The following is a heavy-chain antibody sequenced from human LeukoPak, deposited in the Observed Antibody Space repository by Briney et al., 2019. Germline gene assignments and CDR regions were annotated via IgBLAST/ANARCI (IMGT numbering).Heavy chain of an antibody. CDR2: IKQDGSEK. D-gene: IGHD3-3*02. CDR1: GFTFSSYW. Sequence: GGSLRLSCAASGFTFSSYWMSWVRQAPGKGLEWVANIKQDGSEKYYVDSVKGRFTISRDNAKNSLYLQMNSLRAEDTAVYYCARGIRTVAHYFDYWGQGTLVTVSS. CDR3: ARGIRTVAHYFDY. V-gene: IGHV3-7*01. J-gene: IGHJ4*02.